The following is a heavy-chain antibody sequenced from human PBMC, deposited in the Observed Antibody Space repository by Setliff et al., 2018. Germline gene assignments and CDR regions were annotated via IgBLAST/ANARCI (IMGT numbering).Heavy chain of an antibody. CDR2: IDPSGDYT. CDR3: ARAPLESGYYYGQGHYFDD. J-gene: IGHJ4*02. CDR1: GYTFTGYY. Sequence: GASVKVSCKASGYTFTGYYMHWVRQAPGQGLEWMGIIDPSGDYTNYAQKFQGRVTMTRDTSTTTVYMELSSLRSDDTAVYYCARAPLESGYYYGQGHYFDDWGQGTLVTVSS. D-gene: IGHD5-18*01. V-gene: IGHV1-46*01.